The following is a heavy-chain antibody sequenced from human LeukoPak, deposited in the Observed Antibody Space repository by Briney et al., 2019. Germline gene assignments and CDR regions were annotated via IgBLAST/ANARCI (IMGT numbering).Heavy chain of an antibody. CDR2: IYYSGST. J-gene: IGHJ4*02. V-gene: IGHV4-39*01. CDR1: GASISSSPYY. D-gene: IGHD3-9*01. CDR3: ARHAIFMYYFDY. Sequence: SETLSLTCTVSGASISSSPYYWGWIRQPPGKGLEWIGTIYYSGSTFYNPSLKSRVTISVDTSMHHFSLKLTSVTAADTAMYYCARHAIFMYYFDYRGQGTLVTVSS.